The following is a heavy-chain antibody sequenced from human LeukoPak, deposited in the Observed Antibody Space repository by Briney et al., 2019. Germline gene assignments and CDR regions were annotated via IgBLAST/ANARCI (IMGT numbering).Heavy chain of an antibody. J-gene: IGHJ6*02. CDR3: ARVCSGGSCLLYYYYGMDV. Sequence: GASVKVSCKASGYTFTSYDINWVRQATGRGLEWMGWMNPNSGNTGYAQKLQGRVTMTRNTSISAAYMELSSLRSEDTAVYYCARVCSGGSCLLYYYYGMDVWGQGTTVTVSS. CDR1: GYTFTSYD. CDR2: MNPNSGNT. D-gene: IGHD2-15*01. V-gene: IGHV1-8*01.